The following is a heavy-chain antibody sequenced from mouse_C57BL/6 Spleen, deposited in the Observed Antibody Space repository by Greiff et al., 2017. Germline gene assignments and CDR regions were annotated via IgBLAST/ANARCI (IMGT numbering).Heavy chain of an antibody. CDR2: IYPGSGST. CDR1: GYTFTSYW. J-gene: IGHJ3*01. V-gene: IGHV1-55*01. CDR3: ESGDHYSWYAD. Sequence: VQLQQSGAELVKPGASVKMSCKASGYTFTSYWISWVKQRPGQGLEWIGDIYPGSGSTNYNEKFKGKATLTEDTSSSTAYMQLSSLTSEDSAVYYCESGDHYSWYADWGQGTTVTVSA. D-gene: IGHD2-14*01.